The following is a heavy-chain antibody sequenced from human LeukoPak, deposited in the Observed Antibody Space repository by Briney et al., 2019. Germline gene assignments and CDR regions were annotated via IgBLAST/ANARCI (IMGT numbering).Heavy chain of an antibody. CDR3: AKDMGLGSEYYYYYGMDV. Sequence: SLRLSSAASGFTFDDYAMHCVRQAPGKVLEWVAGSSCNSCSICDAYAVKGRFTISRDNAKNSLYLQMNSLRAEDTALYYCAKDMGLGSEYYYYYGMDVWGQGTTVTVSS. CDR2: SSCNSCSI. D-gene: IGHD6-19*01. V-gene: IGHV3-9*01. J-gene: IGHJ6*02. CDR1: GFTFDDYA.